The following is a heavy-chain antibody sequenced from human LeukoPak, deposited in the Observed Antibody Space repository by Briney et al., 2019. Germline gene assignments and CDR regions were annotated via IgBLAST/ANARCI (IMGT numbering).Heavy chain of an antibody. Sequence: GESLKISCKSSGQSYNTYWIGWVRQMPGKGLEWMGVIYPGDSDTRYSPSLQGQVTFSADKSISTAYLQWSSLKASDTAIYYCASAVTTSAFDIWGQGTMVTVSS. CDR2: IYPGDSDT. CDR3: ASAVTTSAFDI. J-gene: IGHJ3*02. V-gene: IGHV5-51*01. CDR1: GQSYNTYW. D-gene: IGHD4-17*01.